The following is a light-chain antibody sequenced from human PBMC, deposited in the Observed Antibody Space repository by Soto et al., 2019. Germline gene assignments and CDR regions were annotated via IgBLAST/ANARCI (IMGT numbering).Light chain of an antibody. Sequence: QSVLTQPPSACGTPGQRVTISCSGSSSNIGSNTVNWYQQLPGTAPKLLTYSNNQRPSGVPDRFSGSKSGTSASLAISGLQSEDEVDYYCAAWDDSLNGLVFGGGTKLTVL. CDR2: SNN. CDR3: AAWDDSLNGLV. V-gene: IGLV1-44*01. CDR1: SSNIGSNT. J-gene: IGLJ2*01.